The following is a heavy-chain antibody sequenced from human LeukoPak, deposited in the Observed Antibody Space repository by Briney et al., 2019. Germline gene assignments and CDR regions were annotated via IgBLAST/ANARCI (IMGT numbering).Heavy chain of an antibody. CDR3: ARGRDTALNYFDL. CDR2: IYYSGST. D-gene: IGHD5-18*01. V-gene: IGHV4-30-4*07. J-gene: IGHJ2*01. CDR1: GGSISSGGYS. Sequence: KPSETLSLTCAVSGGSISSGGYSWSWIRQPPGKGLEWIGYIYYSGSTNYNPSLKSRVTISVDTSKNQFSLKLSSVTAADTAVYYCARGRDTALNYFDLWGRGTLVTVSS.